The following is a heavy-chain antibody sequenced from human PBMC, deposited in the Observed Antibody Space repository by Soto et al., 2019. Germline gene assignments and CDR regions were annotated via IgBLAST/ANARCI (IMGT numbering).Heavy chain of an antibody. CDR2: IIPILGIA. J-gene: IGHJ5*02. D-gene: IGHD6-19*01. Sequence: QVQLVQSGAEVKKPGSSVKVSCKASGSTFSSYTISWVRQAPGQGLEWMGRIIPILGIANYAQKFQGRVTITADKSTSTAYMELSSLRSEDTAVYYCARENSSGWYSWFDPWGQGTLVTVSS. CDR1: GSTFSSYT. V-gene: IGHV1-69*08. CDR3: ARENSSGWYSWFDP.